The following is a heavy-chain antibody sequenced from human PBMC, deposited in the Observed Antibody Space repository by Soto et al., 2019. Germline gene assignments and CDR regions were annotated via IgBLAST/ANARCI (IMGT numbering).Heavy chain of an antibody. V-gene: IGHV1-69*01. CDR1: GGTFSSYA. D-gene: IGHD2-15*01. Sequence: QVQLVQSGAEVKKPGSSVKVSCKAPGGTFSSYAISWVRQAPGQGLEWMGGIIPIFGTAKYAQKFQGRVTITAEESTSTGYMELSSLRSEDTAVDYCARSQGGSSSLDIYYYYYYGMDVWGQGTTVTVSS. CDR2: IIPIFGTA. J-gene: IGHJ6*02. CDR3: ARSQGGSSSLDIYYYYYYGMDV.